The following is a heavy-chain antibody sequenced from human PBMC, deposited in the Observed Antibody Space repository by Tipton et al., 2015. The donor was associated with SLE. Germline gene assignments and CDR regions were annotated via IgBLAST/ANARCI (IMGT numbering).Heavy chain of an antibody. CDR2: IYYTGTTT. CDR3: ARLHGYSYGLNWFDP. J-gene: IGHJ5*02. V-gene: IGHV4-39*07. Sequence: TLSLTCTVSGGSVSSSSKYWAWIRQPPGKGLEWIGGIYYTGTTTSYNSFLKSRVNMSVDTSKKQFSLRLTSVIAADTAVYYCARLHGYSYGLNWFDPWGQGTLVSVSS. D-gene: IGHD5-18*01. CDR1: GGSVSSSSKY.